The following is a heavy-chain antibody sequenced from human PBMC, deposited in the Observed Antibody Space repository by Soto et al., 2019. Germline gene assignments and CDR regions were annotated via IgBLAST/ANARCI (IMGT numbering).Heavy chain of an antibody. CDR2: ISSSSSYT. D-gene: IGHD4-17*01. CDR3: ARVRYGDYVGY. V-gene: IGHV3-21*01. CDR1: GFTFSSYS. J-gene: IGHJ4*02. Sequence: EVQLVESGGGLVKPGGSLRLSCAASGFTFSSYSMNWVRQAPGKGLEWVSSISSSSSYTYYADSVKGRFTISRDNAKNSLYLQMNSLRAEDTAVYYCARVRYGDYVGYWGQGTLVTVSS.